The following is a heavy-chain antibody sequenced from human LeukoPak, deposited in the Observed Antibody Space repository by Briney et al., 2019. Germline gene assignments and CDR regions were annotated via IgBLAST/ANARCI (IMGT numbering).Heavy chain of an antibody. CDR2: INHSGSA. CDR1: DGYFNIYS. D-gene: IGHD3-10*01. Sequence: PSETLSLTSALYDGYFNIYSRIWVRQPPGKGLEWIGEINHSGSANYNPSLKSRVTISGDTSKNQFSLKLTSVTAADMAVYYCARVIGEVHHLFDYWGQGTLVTVSS. J-gene: IGHJ4*02. CDR3: ARVIGEVHHLFDY. V-gene: IGHV4-34*01.